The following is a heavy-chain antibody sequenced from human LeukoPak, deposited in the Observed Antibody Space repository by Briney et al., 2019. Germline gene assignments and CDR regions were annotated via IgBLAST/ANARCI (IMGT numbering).Heavy chain of an antibody. CDR2: ISYDGSNK. D-gene: IGHD4-17*01. V-gene: IGHV3-30-3*01. CDR1: GFTFSSYA. CDR3: ARRGDYGDYLDY. J-gene: IGHJ4*02. Sequence: GGSLRLSCAASGFTFSSYAMHWVRQAPGKGLEWVAVISYDGSNKYYADSVKGRFTISRDNSKNTPYLQMNSLRAEDTAVYYCARRGDYGDYLDYWGQGTLVTVSS.